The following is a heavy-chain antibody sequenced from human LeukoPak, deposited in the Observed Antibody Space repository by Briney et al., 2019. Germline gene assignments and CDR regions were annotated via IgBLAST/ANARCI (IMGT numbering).Heavy chain of an antibody. D-gene: IGHD2-2*01. Sequence: ASVKVSCKASGYTFTNYGITWVRQAPGQGLEWMGWISAYNGDTNFAQKFQGRVTMTTDTSTSTANMELRTLRSDDTAVYYCARRGGEYCTSTRCCCMDVLGKGTTVTVSS. CDR2: ISAYNGDT. V-gene: IGHV1-18*01. CDR1: GYTFTNYG. CDR3: ARRGGEYCTSTRCCCMDV. J-gene: IGHJ6*03.